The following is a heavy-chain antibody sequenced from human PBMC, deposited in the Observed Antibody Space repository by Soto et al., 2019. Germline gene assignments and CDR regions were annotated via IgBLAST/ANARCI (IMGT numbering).Heavy chain of an antibody. CDR2: INAGNGNT. V-gene: IGHV1-3*01. J-gene: IGHJ6*02. CDR3: ARDTEDIAAAGYDLYYYYYYGMDA. CDR1: GYTFTSYA. D-gene: IGHD6-13*01. Sequence: ASVKVSCKASGYTFTSYAMHWVRQAPGQRLEWMGWINAGNGNTKYSQKFQGRVTITRDTSASTAYMELSSLRSEDTAVYYCARDTEDIAAAGYDLYYYYYYGMDAWGQGTTVTVSS.